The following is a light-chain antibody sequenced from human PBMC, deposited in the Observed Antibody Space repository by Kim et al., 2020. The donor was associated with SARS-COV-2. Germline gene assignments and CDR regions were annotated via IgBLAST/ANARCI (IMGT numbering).Light chain of an antibody. Sequence: PGERATLSCRASQSVSSYLAWYQQKPGQAPRLLIYDASNRATGIPARFSGSGSGTAFTLTISSLEPEDFAVYYCQQRSNWITFGQGTRLEIK. V-gene: IGKV3-11*01. J-gene: IGKJ5*01. CDR2: DAS. CDR1: QSVSSY. CDR3: QQRSNWIT.